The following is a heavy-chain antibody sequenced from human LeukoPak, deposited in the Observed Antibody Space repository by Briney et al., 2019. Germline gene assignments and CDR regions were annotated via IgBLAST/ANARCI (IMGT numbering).Heavy chain of an antibody. J-gene: IGHJ6*03. V-gene: IGHV3-7*01. CDR2: IKEDGSDK. CDR3: ASNSNWGLPYYYYYYYYMDV. D-gene: IGHD7-27*01. Sequence: GGSLRLSCAASGFTFSSYAMTWVRQAPGKGLEWVANIKEDGSDKYYVDSVKGRFTISRDNARTSLYLQMNSLRAEDTAVYYCASNSNWGLPYYYYYYYYMDVWGKGTTVTVSS. CDR1: GFTFSSYA.